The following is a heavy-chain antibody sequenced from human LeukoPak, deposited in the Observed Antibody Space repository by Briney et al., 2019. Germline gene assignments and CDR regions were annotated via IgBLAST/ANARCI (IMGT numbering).Heavy chain of an antibody. D-gene: IGHD1-1*01. CDR3: AKTNWLEAPSAFDI. Sequence: GGSLRLSCAASGFTFDDYAMHWVRQAPGKGLEWVSGISWNSGSIGYADSVKGRFTISRDNAKNSLYLQMNSLRAEDMALYYCAKTNWLEAPSAFDIWGQGTMVTVSS. V-gene: IGHV3-9*03. CDR2: ISWNSGSI. J-gene: IGHJ3*02. CDR1: GFTFDDYA.